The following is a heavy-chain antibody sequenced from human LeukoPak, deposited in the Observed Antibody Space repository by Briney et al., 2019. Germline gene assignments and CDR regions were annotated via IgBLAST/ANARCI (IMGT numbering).Heavy chain of an antibody. Sequence: GGSLRLSCAASEFTFSNYAMNWDRQAPGKGLEWVSIIGIYGVTTCHADSVKGRFTISRDNSKDTLYLQMHSLRAEDTAVYYCARGDGLPRRRYFDSWVQGTLVTVSS. J-gene: IGHJ4*02. CDR2: IGIYGVTT. CDR3: ARGDGLPRRRYFDS. V-gene: IGHV3-23*01. D-gene: IGHD3/OR15-3a*01. CDR1: EFTFSNYA.